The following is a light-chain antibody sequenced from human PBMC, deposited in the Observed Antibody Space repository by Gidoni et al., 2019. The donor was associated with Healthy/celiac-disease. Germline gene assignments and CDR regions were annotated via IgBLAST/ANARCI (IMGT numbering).Light chain of an antibody. CDR3: QQYGSSPGT. CDR1: QSVSSSY. CDR2: GAS. Sequence: EIVLTQSPGTLSLSPWERATLSCRASQSVSSSYLAWYQQKPGQAPRLLIYGASSRATGIPDRFSGSGSGTDFTLTISRLVPEDFAVYYCQQYGSSPGTFGQGTKVEIK. V-gene: IGKV3-20*01. J-gene: IGKJ1*01.